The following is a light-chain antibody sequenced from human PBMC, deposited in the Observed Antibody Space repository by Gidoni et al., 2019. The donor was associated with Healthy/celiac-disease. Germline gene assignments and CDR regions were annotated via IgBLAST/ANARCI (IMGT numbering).Light chain of an antibody. J-gene: IGKJ5*01. Sequence: DIVLTPSPGTLSLSPGERATLSCRASQSVSSSYLAWYQQKPGQAPRLLIYGASSRATGIPDRCSGSGSGTDFTLTISRLEPEDFAVYYCQQYGSSPRGTFGQGTRLEIK. CDR3: QQYGSSPRGT. CDR2: GAS. CDR1: QSVSSSY. V-gene: IGKV3-20*01.